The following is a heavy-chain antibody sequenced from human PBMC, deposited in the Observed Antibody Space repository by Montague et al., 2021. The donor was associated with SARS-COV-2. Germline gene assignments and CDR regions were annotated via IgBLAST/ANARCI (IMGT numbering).Heavy chain of an antibody. J-gene: IGHJ4*02. CDR1: GGSISITDRY. CDR3: ARCLPIRLDGCGYFDF. CDR2: IYYTGTI. Sequence: SETLSLTCSVSGGSISITDRYWGWIRQPPGMGLEFIGTIYYTGTIYYTPSLKSRVTISRDTSKNQFSLKVSSVTAADTAVYYCARCLPIRLDGCGYFDFWGQGTLVTVSS. V-gene: IGHV4-39*07. D-gene: IGHD4-17*01.